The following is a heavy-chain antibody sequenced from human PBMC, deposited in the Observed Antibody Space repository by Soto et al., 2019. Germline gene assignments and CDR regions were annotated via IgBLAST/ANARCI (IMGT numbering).Heavy chain of an antibody. CDR2: ISSRGSTI. CDR3: ARDRQWLVSPPVDY. J-gene: IGHJ4*02. D-gene: IGHD6-19*01. CDR1: GFTFSDYY. V-gene: IGHV3-11*01. Sequence: GGSLRLSCAASGFTFSDYYMSWIRQAPGKGLEWVSYISSRGSTIYYADSVKGRFTISRDNAKNSLYLKMNSLRAEDTAVYYCARDRQWLVSPPVDYWGQGTLVTVSS.